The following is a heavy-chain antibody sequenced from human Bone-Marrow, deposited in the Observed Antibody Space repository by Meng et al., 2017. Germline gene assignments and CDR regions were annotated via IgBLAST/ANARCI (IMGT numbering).Heavy chain of an antibody. J-gene: IGHJ6*02. D-gene: IGHD2-2*03. CDR3: ARDRRYGYCSSTSCYGMDV. Sequence: GESLKISCAASGFTFDDYGMSWVRQAPGKGLEWVSVIYSGGSTYYADSVKGRFTISRDNSKNTLYLQMNSLRAEDTAVYYCARDRRYGYCSSTSCYGMDVWGQGTTVTVSS. V-gene: IGHV3-53*01. CDR1: GFTFDDYG. CDR2: IYSGGST.